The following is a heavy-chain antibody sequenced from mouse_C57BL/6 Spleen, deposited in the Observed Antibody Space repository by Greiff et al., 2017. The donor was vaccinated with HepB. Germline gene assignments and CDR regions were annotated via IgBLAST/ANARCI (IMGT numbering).Heavy chain of an antibody. Sequence: QVQLQQSGAELVKPGASVKMSCKASGYTFTSYWITWVKQRPGQGLEWIGDIYPGSGSTNYNEKFKSKATLTVDTSSSTAYMQLSSLTSEDSAVYYCARPYDYGTYYYAMDYWGQGTSVTVSS. CDR2: IYPGSGST. V-gene: IGHV1-55*01. D-gene: IGHD2-4*01. J-gene: IGHJ4*01. CDR3: ARPYDYGTYYYAMDY. CDR1: GYTFTSYW.